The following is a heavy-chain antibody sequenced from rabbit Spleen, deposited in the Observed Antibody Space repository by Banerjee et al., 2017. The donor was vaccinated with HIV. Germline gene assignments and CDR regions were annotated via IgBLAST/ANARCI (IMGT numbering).Heavy chain of an antibody. D-gene: IGHD1-1*01. CDR1: GFSFSSNW. CDR3: ARNYVNAFDP. CDR2: IDTNDGDT. J-gene: IGHJ2*01. V-gene: IGHV1S45*01. Sequence: LEESGGGLVKPGGTLTLTCTVSGFSFSSNWICWVRQAPGKGLEWNACIDTNDGDTDYASWPKGRFTISKTASTTVTLQMTRLTAADTATYFCARNYVNAFDPWGPGTLVTVS.